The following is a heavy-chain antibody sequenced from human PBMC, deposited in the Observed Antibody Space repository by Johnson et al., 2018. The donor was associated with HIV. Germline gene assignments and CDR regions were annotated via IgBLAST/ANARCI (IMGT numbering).Heavy chain of an antibody. CDR2: ISYDGSNK. D-gene: IGHD6-13*01. J-gene: IGHJ3*01. CDR3: ARDGESQQLPLGDAFDV. V-gene: IGHV3-30*14. CDR1: GFTFSSYA. Sequence: VQLVESGGGVVRPGGSLRLSCAASGFTFSSYAMHWVRQAPGKGLEWVAVISYDGSNKYYADSVKGRFTISRDNSKNTLYLQMSSLRAEDTAMYYCARDGESQQLPLGDAFDVWGQGTMVTVSS.